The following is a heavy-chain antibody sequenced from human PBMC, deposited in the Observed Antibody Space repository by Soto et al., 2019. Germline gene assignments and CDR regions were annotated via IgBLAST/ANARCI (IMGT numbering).Heavy chain of an antibody. CDR3: AREKLGLDS. CDR1: AASVSSGSHY. V-gene: IGHV4-61*01. CDR2: IYSSGST. J-gene: IGHJ4*02. Sequence: SETLSLTCTVSAASVSSGSHYWTWIRQPPGKGLEWIGYIYSSGSTNYNPSLESRVTISVDTSKNQFSLKLRSVTAADTAVYYCAREKLGLDSWGQGTLVTVSS. D-gene: IGHD3-16*01.